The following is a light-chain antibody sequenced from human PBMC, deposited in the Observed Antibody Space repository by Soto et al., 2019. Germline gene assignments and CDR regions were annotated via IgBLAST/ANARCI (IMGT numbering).Light chain of an antibody. V-gene: IGLV1-47*01. J-gene: IGLJ1*01. Sequence: QSVLTQPPSASGTPGQTVTISCSGSRSNIGNNYVCWYQQLPGAAPKLLIYRNTQRPSGVPDRFSGSKSGTAASLAISGLRSEDEADYFCEAWDDSLSGHVFGTGTKFTVL. CDR2: RNT. CDR1: RSNIGNNY. CDR3: EAWDDSLSGHV.